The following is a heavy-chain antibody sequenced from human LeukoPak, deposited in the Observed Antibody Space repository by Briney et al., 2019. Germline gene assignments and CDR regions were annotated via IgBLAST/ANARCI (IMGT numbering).Heavy chain of an antibody. Sequence: SETLSLTCTVSGGSISSSSYYWGWIRQPPGKGLEWIGSIFYGGSTYYNPSLKSRVTISVDTSKNQFSLKLSSVTAADTAVYYCARDGRELYGFDIWGQGTMVTVSS. D-gene: IGHD1-26*01. J-gene: IGHJ3*02. V-gene: IGHV4-39*07. CDR3: ARDGRELYGFDI. CDR2: IFYGGST. CDR1: GGSISSSSYY.